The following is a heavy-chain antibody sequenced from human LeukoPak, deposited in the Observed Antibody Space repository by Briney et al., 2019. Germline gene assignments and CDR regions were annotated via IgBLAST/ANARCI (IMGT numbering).Heavy chain of an antibody. CDR2: FGGGGSGT. Sequence: GGSLRLSCATSGFTFSTYVMGWVRQAPGKGLEWVTAFGGGGSGTFYADSVEGRFIISRDNSKSTLYLQMSGLRAEDTAVYFCAKGSGNSRPYYFDYWGQGTLVTVSS. CDR3: AKGSGNSRPYYFDY. J-gene: IGHJ4*02. D-gene: IGHD1-1*01. V-gene: IGHV3-23*01. CDR1: GFTFSTYV.